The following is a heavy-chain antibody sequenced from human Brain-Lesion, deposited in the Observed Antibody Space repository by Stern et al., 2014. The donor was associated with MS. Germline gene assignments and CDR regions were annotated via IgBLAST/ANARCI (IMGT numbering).Heavy chain of an antibody. J-gene: IGHJ4*02. Sequence: VQLVESGAEVKKPGSSVKVSCKASGGTFSSYAISWVRQAPGQGLEWMGGIIPIFGTANYAQKFQGRVTMTRNTSISTAYMELSSLRSEDTAVYYCARDRRDSSGYSFDCWGQGTLVTVSS. V-gene: IGHV1-69*06. D-gene: IGHD3-22*01. CDR1: GGTFSSYA. CDR3: ARDRRDSSGYSFDC. CDR2: IIPIFGTA.